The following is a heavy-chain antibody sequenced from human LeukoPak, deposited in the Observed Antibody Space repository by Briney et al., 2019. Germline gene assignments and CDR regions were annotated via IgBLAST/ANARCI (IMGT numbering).Heavy chain of an antibody. J-gene: IGHJ4*02. V-gene: IGHV3-30*18. D-gene: IGHD2-15*01. CDR1: GFTFSNYG. Sequence: GSLRLPCAASGFTFSNYGIHWVRQAPGKGLEWVAVISYDGNNKYYADSVKGRFTISRDNSKNTLFLQMNSLRAEDTAVYYCAKGVDYCSGGSCPADYWGPGTLVTVSS. CDR2: ISYDGNNK. CDR3: AKGVDYCSGGSCPADY.